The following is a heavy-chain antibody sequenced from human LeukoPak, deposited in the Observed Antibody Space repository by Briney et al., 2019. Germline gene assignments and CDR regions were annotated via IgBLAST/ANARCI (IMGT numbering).Heavy chain of an antibody. D-gene: IGHD2-2*01. CDR2: INPNSGGT. CDR1: GYTFTGYY. J-gene: IGHJ5*02. CDR3: ARPVVPADVKGGDWFDP. V-gene: IGHV1-2*02. Sequence: ASVKVSCKASGYTFTGYYMHWVRQAPGQGLEWMGWINPNSGGTNYAQKFQGRVTMTRDTSISTAYMELSRLRSDDTAVYYCARPVVPADVKGGDWFDPWGQGTLVTVSS.